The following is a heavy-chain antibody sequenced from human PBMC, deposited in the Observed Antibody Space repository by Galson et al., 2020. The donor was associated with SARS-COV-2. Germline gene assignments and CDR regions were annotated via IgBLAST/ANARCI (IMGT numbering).Heavy chain of an antibody. V-gene: IGHV3-23*01. CDR2: ISGRAGST. D-gene: IGHD2-15*01. CDR1: GFTFNNYA. CDR3: AKGRDCSGGTCYGTSGDH. Sequence: GGSLRLSCAASGFTFNNYAMSWVRQAPGKGLEWVLGISGRAGSTFYADSVKGRFTISRDNSKNTLYLQMNSLRAEDTAIYYCAKGRDCSGGTCYGTSGDHWGQGTLVTVSS. J-gene: IGHJ4*02.